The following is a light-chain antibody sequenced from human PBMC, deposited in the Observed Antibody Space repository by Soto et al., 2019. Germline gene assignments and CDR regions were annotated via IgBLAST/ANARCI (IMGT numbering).Light chain of an antibody. CDR2: SNN. V-gene: IGLV1-44*01. Sequence: QSVLTQPPSASGTPGQRVTISCSGSSSNIGSNTVDWYQQLPGTAPKLLIYSNNQRPSGVPDRFSGSKSGTSASLAISGLQAEDEADYYCPAWDDSLSGVVFGGGTKLTVL. CDR3: PAWDDSLSGVV. CDR1: SSNIGSNT. J-gene: IGLJ2*01.